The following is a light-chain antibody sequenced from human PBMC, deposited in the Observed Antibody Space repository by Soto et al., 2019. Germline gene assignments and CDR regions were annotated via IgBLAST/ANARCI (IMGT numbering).Light chain of an antibody. CDR3: QQYNSSIT. CDR1: QSISSW. V-gene: IGKV1-5*01. Sequence: DIQMTQSPSTLSASVGDRVTITCRASQSISSWLAWYQQKPGKAPKLLIYDASSLESGVPSRFSGSGSGTEFTLTISSLQPDDFATYYSQQYNSSITFGQGTRLEIK. J-gene: IGKJ5*01. CDR2: DAS.